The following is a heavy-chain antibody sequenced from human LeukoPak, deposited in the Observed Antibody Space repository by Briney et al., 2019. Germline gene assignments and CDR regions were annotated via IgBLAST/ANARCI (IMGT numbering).Heavy chain of an antibody. D-gene: IGHD6-13*01. CDR1: GGSFSGYY. V-gene: IGHV4-34*01. Sequence: SETLSLTCAVYGGSFSGYYWSWIRQPPGKGLEWIGEINHSGSTNYNPSLKRRVTISVDTSKNQFSLKLSSVTAADTAVYYCARSGSSPGYGMDVWGQGTTVTVSS. CDR2: INHSGST. CDR3: ARSGSSPGYGMDV. J-gene: IGHJ6*02.